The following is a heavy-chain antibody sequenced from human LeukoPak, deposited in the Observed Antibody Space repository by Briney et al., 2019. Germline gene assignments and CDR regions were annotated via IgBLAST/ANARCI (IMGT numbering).Heavy chain of an antibody. CDR3: AKKRSGIFYFDY. D-gene: IGHD1-26*01. CDR2: ISGSGGST. J-gene: IGHJ4*02. V-gene: IGHV3-23*01. Sequence: GGSLRLSCAASGFTFSSYAMSWVRQAPGKGLGWVSAISGSGGSTYYADSVKGRFTISRDNSKNTLYLQMNSLRAEDTAVYYCAKKRSGIFYFDYWGQGTLVTVSS. CDR1: GFTFSSYA.